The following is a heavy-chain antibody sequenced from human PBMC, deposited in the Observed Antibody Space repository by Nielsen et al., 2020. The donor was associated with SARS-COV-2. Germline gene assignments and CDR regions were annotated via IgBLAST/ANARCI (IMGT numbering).Heavy chain of an antibody. J-gene: IGHJ2*01. D-gene: IGHD1-26*01. Sequence: GESLKISCAASGFTFSSYGMHWVRQAPGKGLEWVSLIYGSGTRAYYADSVRGRFSISRDNSKKTLYLQMNSLRREDSAVYYCAKHWQEGATFYWYFDLWGRGTLVTVSS. CDR3: AKHWQEGATFYWYFDL. CDR2: IYGSGTRA. CDR1: GFTFSSYG. V-gene: IGHV3-NL1*01.